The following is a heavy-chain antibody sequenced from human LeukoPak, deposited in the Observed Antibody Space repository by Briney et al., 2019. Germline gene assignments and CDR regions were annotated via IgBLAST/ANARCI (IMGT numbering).Heavy chain of an antibody. CDR1: GGSFSGYY. Sequence: AETLSLTCAVYGGSFSGYYWSWVRQPPGKGLEWIWQINHSGSSNYNPSLKSRVTISVDTYKNPFSQKLSSVTAADTAVYYCARGGDSSGYYLLDAFDIWGQGTMVTVSS. V-gene: IGHV4-34*01. J-gene: IGHJ3*02. CDR2: INHSGSS. D-gene: IGHD3-22*01. CDR3: ARGGDSSGYYLLDAFDI.